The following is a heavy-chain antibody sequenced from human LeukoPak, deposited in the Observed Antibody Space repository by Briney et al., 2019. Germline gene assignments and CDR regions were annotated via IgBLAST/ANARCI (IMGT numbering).Heavy chain of an antibody. V-gene: IGHV1-18*01. CDR1: GYTFTSYG. Sequence: ASVKVSCKASGYTFTSYGISWVRQAPGQGLEWMGWISAYNVNTNYAQKLQGRVTMTTDTSTSTAYMELRSLRSDDTAVYYCARERRSMYNWFDLWGQGTLLSVSS. J-gene: IGHJ5*02. D-gene: IGHD2-21*01. CDR2: ISAYNVNT. CDR3: ARERRSMYNWFDL.